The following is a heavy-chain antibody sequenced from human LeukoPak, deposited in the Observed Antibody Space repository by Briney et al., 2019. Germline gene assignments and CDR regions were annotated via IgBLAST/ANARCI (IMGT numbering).Heavy chain of an antibody. Sequence: PSETLSLTCAVYGGSFSGYYWSWIRQPPGKGLEWIGEIKHSGSTNYNPSLKSRVTISVDTSKNQFSLKLSSVTAADTAVYYCARKLGAFDYWGQGTLVTVSS. CDR3: ARKLGAFDY. V-gene: IGHV4-34*01. CDR2: IKHSGST. J-gene: IGHJ4*02. CDR1: GGSFSGYY. D-gene: IGHD7-27*01.